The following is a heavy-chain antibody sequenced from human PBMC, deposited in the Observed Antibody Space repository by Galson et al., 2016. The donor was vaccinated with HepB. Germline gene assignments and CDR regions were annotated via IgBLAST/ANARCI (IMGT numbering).Heavy chain of an antibody. V-gene: IGHV5-51*01. CDR3: ARLISAREVADMRHHGMDV. J-gene: IGHJ6*02. Sequence: QSGAEVKKPGESLKISCKASGYTFSRYWIGWVRQMPGKGLEWMGIIYPGDSDTRYSPSFEGQVNISADKSINTAYLLWSSLQASDTATYYCARLISAREVADMRHHGMDVWGQGTTVIVSS. D-gene: IGHD6-19*01. CDR2: IYPGDSDT. CDR1: GYTFSRYW.